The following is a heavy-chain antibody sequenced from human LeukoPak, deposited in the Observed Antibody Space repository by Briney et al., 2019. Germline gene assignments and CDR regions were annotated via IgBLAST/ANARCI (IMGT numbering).Heavy chain of an antibody. J-gene: IGHJ4*02. Sequence: SETLSLTCTVSGGSISRYYWSWIREPPGKGLEWIGYIYYSGSTNYNPSLKSRVTISVDTSKNQFSLKLSSVTAADTAVYYCAREGPLGIVATITSYFDYWGQGTLVTVSS. CDR3: AREGPLGIVATITSYFDY. V-gene: IGHV4-59*01. CDR2: IYYSGST. CDR1: GGSISRYY. D-gene: IGHD5-12*01.